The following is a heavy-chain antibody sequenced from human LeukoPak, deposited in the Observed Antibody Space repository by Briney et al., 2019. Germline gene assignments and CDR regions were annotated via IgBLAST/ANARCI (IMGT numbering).Heavy chain of an antibody. V-gene: IGHV3-21*01. Sequence: GGSLRPSCAASGSAFSSYSMNWVRQAPGKGLGWVSSISSGGSSIYYEDSVKGRFTISRDNAKNSLYMQMNSLRAEDTAVYYCVRRDYGADPWFDPWGQGTLVTVSS. D-gene: IGHD4-17*01. CDR2: ISSGGSSI. CDR1: GSAFSSYS. J-gene: IGHJ5*02. CDR3: VRRDYGADPWFDP.